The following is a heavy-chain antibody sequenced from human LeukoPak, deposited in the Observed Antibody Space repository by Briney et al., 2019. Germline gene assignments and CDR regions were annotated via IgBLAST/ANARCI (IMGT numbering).Heavy chain of an antibody. CDR3: ARSRPYYSSPLFDY. CDR1: GYTFTSYG. Sequence: RWASVKVSCKASGYTFTSYGISWVRQAPGQGLEWMGWISAYNGNTNYAQKLQGRVTMTTDTSTSTAYMELRSLRSDDTAVYYCARSRPYYSSPLFDYWGQGTLVTVSS. J-gene: IGHJ4*02. CDR2: ISAYNGNT. D-gene: IGHD3-10*01. V-gene: IGHV1-18*01.